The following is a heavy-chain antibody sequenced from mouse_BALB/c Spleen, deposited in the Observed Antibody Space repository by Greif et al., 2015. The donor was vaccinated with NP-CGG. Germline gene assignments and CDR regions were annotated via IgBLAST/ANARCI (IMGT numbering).Heavy chain of an antibody. J-gene: IGHJ3*01. D-gene: IGHD2-14*01. CDR1: GFSLTSYG. CDR2: IWAGGST. CDR3: ARDLTYYRYDGAY. Sequence: VKLVESGPGLVAPSQSLSITCTVSGFSLTSYGVHWVRQPPGKGLEWLGVIWAGGSTNYNSALMSRLSISKDNSKSXVFLKMNSLQTYDTAMYYCARDLTYYRYDGAYWGQGTLVTVSA. V-gene: IGHV2-9*02.